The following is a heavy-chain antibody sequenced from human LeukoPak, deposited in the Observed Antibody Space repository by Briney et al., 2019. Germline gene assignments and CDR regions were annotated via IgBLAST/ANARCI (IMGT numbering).Heavy chain of an antibody. CDR1: GFTFSSYA. J-gene: IGHJ5*02. CDR2: TNQNGDEK. Sequence: GGSLRLSCAASGFTFSSYAMHWVRQAPGKGLEFVANTNQNGDEKYYVDSVKGRFTISRDNAKNSVYLQMNSLRAEDTAVYYCARERTYCGGDCYSNWFDPWGQGTLVTVSS. D-gene: IGHD2-21*02. CDR3: ARERTYCGGDCYSNWFDP. V-gene: IGHV3-7*01.